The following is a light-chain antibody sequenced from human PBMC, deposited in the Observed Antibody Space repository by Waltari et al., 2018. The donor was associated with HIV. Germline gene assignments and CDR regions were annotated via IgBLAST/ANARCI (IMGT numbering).Light chain of an antibody. CDR2: YVN. Sequence: APTPPHSVSGSPGQSVTLFSTATIRDIVRVHYLSWSQHHPGTAPRMMIYYVNTRPPGVPGRFSGSRSGKTASLSISGLQPEDEADYYCYIYAGGYAPPVLGTGTKVTV. CDR1: IRDIVRVHY. J-gene: IGLJ1*01. CDR3: YIYAGGYAPPV. V-gene: IGLV2-11*01.